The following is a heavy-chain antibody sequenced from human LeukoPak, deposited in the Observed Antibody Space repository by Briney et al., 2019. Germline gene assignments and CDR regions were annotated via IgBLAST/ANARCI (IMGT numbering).Heavy chain of an antibody. CDR2: ISSSGSTI. Sequence: QPGGSLRLSCAASGFSFGTYGMNWVRQAPGKGLEWVSYISSSGSTIHYADSVKGRFTISRDNAKNSLYLQLNSLRAEDTALYYCAILRGWGQGTLVTVSS. CDR3: AILRG. J-gene: IGHJ4*02. V-gene: IGHV3-48*03. CDR1: GFSFGTYG.